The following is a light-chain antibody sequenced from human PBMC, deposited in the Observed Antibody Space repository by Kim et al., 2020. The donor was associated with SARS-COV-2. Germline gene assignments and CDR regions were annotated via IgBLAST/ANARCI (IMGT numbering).Light chain of an antibody. Sequence: GETVTITCRASQSMNTWLAWYQQKPGKAPNLLIYKASILQSGVPGRFSGSGSGTEFTLTTSNLQPDDFATYYCQQYDSFSPYTFGQGTKLEI. CDR1: QSMNTW. J-gene: IGKJ2*01. CDR3: QQYDSFSPYT. CDR2: KAS. V-gene: IGKV1-5*03.